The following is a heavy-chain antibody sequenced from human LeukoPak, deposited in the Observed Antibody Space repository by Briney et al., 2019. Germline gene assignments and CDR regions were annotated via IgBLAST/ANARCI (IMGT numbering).Heavy chain of an antibody. V-gene: IGHV4-4*07. CDR2: IYTSGST. CDR1: GGSISSYY. J-gene: IGHJ4*02. CDR3: AGEHCSSTSCYADY. Sequence: PSETLSLTCTVSGGSISSYYWSWIRQPAGKGLEWIGRIYTSGSTNYNPSLKSRVTMSVDTSKNQFSLKLSSVTAADTAVYYCAGEHCSSTSCYADYWGQGTLVTVSS. D-gene: IGHD2-2*01.